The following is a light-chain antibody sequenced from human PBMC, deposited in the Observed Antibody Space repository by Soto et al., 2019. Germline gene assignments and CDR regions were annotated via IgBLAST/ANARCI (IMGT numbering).Light chain of an antibody. V-gene: IGKV3-15*01. J-gene: IGKJ1*01. CDR2: GAS. CDR1: QSVSSN. CDR3: QQYNNWPPWT. Sequence: EIVMTQSPATLSVSPGERATLSCRASQSVSSNLAWYQQKPGQAPRLHIYGASTRATGIPARFSGSRSGTEFTLTISSLQSEDFVVYYCQQYNNWPPWTFGQGTKVEIK.